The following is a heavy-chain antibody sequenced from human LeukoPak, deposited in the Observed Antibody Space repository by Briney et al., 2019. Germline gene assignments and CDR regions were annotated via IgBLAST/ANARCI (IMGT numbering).Heavy chain of an antibody. CDR3: ARNRGDPPSFNY. CDR1: GFTFNGYS. CDR2: ISTSSSYI. Sequence: WGSVSFTCTASGFTFNGYSMNWVRQAPGKGLEWVSSISTSSSYIYYADSVKGRFTISRNNPKNSLYLQMNSLRAEDTAVYYCARNRGDPPSFNYGGKGTLVTVSS. J-gene: IGHJ4*02. D-gene: IGHD4-17*01. V-gene: IGHV3-21*01.